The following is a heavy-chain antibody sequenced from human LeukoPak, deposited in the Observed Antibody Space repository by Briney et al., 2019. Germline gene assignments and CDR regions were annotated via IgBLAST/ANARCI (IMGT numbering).Heavy chain of an antibody. D-gene: IGHD3-3*01. J-gene: IGHJ6*03. CDR1: GFTFSSYW. Sequence: GGSLRLSCAASGFTFSSYWMSWVRQAPGKGLEWVANIKQDGSEKYYVDSVKGRFTISRDNAKNSLYLQMNSLRAEDTAVYYCAKDAQYYDFWSGWNNTYYYYMDVWGKGTTVTVSS. CDR2: IKQDGSEK. V-gene: IGHV3-7*01. CDR3: AKDAQYYDFWSGWNNTYYYYMDV.